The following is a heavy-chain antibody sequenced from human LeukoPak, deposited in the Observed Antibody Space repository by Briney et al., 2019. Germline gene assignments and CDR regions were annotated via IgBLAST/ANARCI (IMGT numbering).Heavy chain of an antibody. CDR3: ARMAAHRYCSSTSCSYMDV. V-gene: IGHV4-59*12. CDR2: IYYSGST. D-gene: IGHD2-2*01. Sequence: SETLSLTCTVSGGSISSYYWSWIRQPPGKGLEWIGYIYYSGSTNYNPSLKSRVTMSVDTSKNQFSLKLSSVTAADTAVYYCARMAAHRYCSSTSCSYMDVWGKGTTVTVSS. J-gene: IGHJ6*03. CDR1: GGSISSYY.